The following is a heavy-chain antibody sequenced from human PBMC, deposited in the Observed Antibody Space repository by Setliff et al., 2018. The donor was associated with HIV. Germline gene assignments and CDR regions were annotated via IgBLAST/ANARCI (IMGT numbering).Heavy chain of an antibody. V-gene: IGHV1-69*10. CDR1: GGTFSTYV. D-gene: IGHD4-4*01. Sequence: SVKVSCKTSGGTFSTYVITWVRQAPGQGLEWMGGMLPILGMGDFAQKFQGRVTITADASTRTAYMELSSLTSDDTAVYYCAGSAHSYSYMGYYYHTMDVWGQGTTVTVSS. CDR3: AGSAHSYSYMGYYYHTMDV. J-gene: IGHJ6*02. CDR2: MLPILGMG.